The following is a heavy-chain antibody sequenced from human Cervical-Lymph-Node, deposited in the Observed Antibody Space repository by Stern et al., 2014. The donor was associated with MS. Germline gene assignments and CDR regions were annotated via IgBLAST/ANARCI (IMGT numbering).Heavy chain of an antibody. D-gene: IGHD5-24*01. CDR3: AKDTGKGVREFDY. Sequence: EVQLVESGGGLVQPGRSLRLSWAASGFTFDDYAMHWVRQPPGRGLEWVSVISWTKNTVDYADSVKGRFTISTDNAKNLLYLQMNSLRSEDTAMYYCAKDTGKGVREFDYWGQGTRVIVSS. J-gene: IGHJ4*02. CDR1: GFTFDDYA. V-gene: IGHV3-9*01. CDR2: ISWTKNTV.